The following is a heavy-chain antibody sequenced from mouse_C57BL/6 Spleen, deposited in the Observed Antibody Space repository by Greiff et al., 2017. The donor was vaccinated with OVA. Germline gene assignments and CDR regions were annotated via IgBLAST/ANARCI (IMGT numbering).Heavy chain of an antibody. V-gene: IGHV5-17*01. J-gene: IGHJ4*01. CDR3: ARRTGTGYAMDY. CDR1: GFTFSDYG. D-gene: IGHD4-1*01. CDR2: ISSGSSTI. Sequence: EVNVVESGGGLVKPGGSLKLSCAASGFTFSDYGMHWVRQAPEKGLEWVAYISSGSSTIYYADTVKGRFTISRDNAKNTLFLQMTSLRSEDTAMYYCARRTGTGYAMDYWGQGTSVTVSS.